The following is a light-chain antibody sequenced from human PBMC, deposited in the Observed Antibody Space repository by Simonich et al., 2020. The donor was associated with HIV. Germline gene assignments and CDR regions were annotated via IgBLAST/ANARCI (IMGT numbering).Light chain of an antibody. J-gene: IGLJ3*02. CDR1: SNDVGAYIY. Sequence: QSALTQPASVSGSPGQSITISCTGTSNDVGAYIYGSWYQQHPCKAPKLMIYDVSNRPSGISNRFSGSKSGNTASLPISGLQAEDEADYYCSSYTSSSTWVFGGGTKLTVL. CDR3: SSYTSSSTWV. CDR2: DVS. V-gene: IGLV2-14*03.